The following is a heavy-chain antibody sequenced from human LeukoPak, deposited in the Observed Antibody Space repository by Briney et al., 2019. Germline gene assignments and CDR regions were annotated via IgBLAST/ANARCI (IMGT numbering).Heavy chain of an antibody. J-gene: IGHJ1*01. Sequence: GGSLRLSCVASGFTFSSYAMSWVRQAPGKGLEWVSAISGSGVTAHYAGPVKGRFSISRDNSKNTLYLQMNSLRVEDTALYYCAKKVVVGATSPYSDFQDWGQGTLVTVSS. D-gene: IGHD1-26*01. V-gene: IGHV3-23*01. CDR1: GFTFSSYA. CDR3: AKKVVVGATSPYSDFQD. CDR2: ISGSGVTA.